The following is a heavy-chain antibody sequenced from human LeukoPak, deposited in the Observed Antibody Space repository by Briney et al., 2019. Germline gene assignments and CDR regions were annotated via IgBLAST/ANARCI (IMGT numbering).Heavy chain of an antibody. CDR1: GITLSNYG. D-gene: IGHD3-10*01. V-gene: IGHV3-23*01. CDR2: ISDSGGRT. J-gene: IGHJ4*02. Sequence: GGSLRLSCAVSGITLSNYGMSWVRQAPGKGLEWVAGISDSGGRTNYADSVRGRFTISRDNPKNTLYLQMNSLRAEDTAVYFCAKRGVVIRVFLVGFHKEAYYFDSWGQGALVTVSS. CDR3: AKRGVVIRVFLVGFHKEAYYFDS.